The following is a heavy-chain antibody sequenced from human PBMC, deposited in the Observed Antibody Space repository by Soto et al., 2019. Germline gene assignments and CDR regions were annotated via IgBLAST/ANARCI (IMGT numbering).Heavy chain of an antibody. CDR3: AQVPPTVASFDY. V-gene: IGHV3-23*01. CDR1: GFTFSSYA. J-gene: IGHJ4*02. Sequence: GGSLRLSCAASGFTFSSYALSWVRQAPGKGLEWVSLISDSDGSTYYADSVKGRFTISRDNSKNTLHLQMSSLRAEDTAVYYCAQVPPTVASFDYWGQGTLVTVSS. CDR2: ISDSDGST. D-gene: IGHD5-12*01.